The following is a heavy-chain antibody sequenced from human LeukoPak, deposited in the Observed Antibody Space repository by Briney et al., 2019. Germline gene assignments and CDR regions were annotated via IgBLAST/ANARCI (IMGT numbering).Heavy chain of an antibody. CDR1: GGTLSSYA. Sequence: ASVKVSCKASGGTLSSYAISWVRQAPGQGLEWMGGIIPIFGTANYTQKFQGRVTITADESTSTAYMELSSLRSEDTAVYYCARGTHYYDSSGYHTFDYWGQGTLVTVSS. D-gene: IGHD3-22*01. V-gene: IGHV1-69*13. CDR3: ARGTHYYDSSGYHTFDY. CDR2: IIPIFGTA. J-gene: IGHJ4*01.